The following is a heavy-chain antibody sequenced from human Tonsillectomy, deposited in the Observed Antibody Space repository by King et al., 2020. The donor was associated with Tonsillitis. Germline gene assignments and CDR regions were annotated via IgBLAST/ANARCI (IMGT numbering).Heavy chain of an antibody. V-gene: IGHV3-23*04. D-gene: IGHD2-2*01. J-gene: IGHJ4*02. CDR1: GFTFSSYA. CDR3: AKGGTGPVVPAAMEIS. Sequence: VQLVESGGGLVQPGGSLRLSCAASGFTFSSYAMSWVRQAPGKGLEWVSAISGSGGSTYYADSVKGRFTISRDNSKNTLCLQMNSLRAEDTAVYYCAKGGTGPVVPAAMEISWGQGTLVTVSS. CDR2: ISGSGGST.